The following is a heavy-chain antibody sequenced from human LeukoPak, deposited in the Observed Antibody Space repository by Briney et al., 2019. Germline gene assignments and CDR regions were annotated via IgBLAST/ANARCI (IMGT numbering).Heavy chain of an antibody. D-gene: IGHD3-3*01. Sequence: SETLSLTCAVYGGSFSGYYWSWIRQPPGKGLEWIGEINHGGSTNYNPSLKSRVTISVDTSKNQFSLKLSSVTAADTAVYYCARGIFAPYYDFWRASTPFDPWGQGTLVTVSS. CDR1: GGSFSGYY. J-gene: IGHJ5*02. CDR3: ARGIFAPYYDFWRASTPFDP. V-gene: IGHV4-34*01. CDR2: INHGGST.